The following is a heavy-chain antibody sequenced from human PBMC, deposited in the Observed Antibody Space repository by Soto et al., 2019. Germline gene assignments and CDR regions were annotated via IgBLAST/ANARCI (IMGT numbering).Heavy chain of an antibody. Sequence: QVHLQESGPGLVKPSETLSLSCSVSGGSMNNYYWTXIRLPAGKGLEWIGRIYSSGGTHYNPSLKSRVTISLDTSKNQFSLRLNSVTAADTAVXYCAXXXXXSDWFDPWGQGTLVTVSS. J-gene: IGHJ5*02. CDR2: IYSSGGT. CDR3: AXXXXXSDWFDP. CDR1: GGSMNNYY. V-gene: IGHV4-4*07.